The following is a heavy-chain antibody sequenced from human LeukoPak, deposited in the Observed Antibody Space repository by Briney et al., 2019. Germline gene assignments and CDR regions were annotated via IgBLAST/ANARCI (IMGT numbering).Heavy chain of an antibody. V-gene: IGHV4-59*01. CDR2: IYYSGSA. Sequence: SETLSLTCTVSGGSISSYYWSRIRQPPGKGLEWIGYIYYSGSANYNPSLKSRVTISVDTSKNQFSLKLSSVTAADTAVYYCARVGYSGYDYASNWFDPWGQGTLVTVSS. CDR1: GGSISSYY. J-gene: IGHJ5*02. CDR3: ARVGYSGYDYASNWFDP. D-gene: IGHD5-12*01.